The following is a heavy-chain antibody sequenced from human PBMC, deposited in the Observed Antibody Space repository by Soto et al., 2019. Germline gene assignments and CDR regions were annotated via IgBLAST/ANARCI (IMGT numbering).Heavy chain of an antibody. CDR3: VRAACPSCYGFQY. D-gene: IGHD2-2*01. J-gene: IGHJ1*01. CDR2: ISPSSSNM. CDR1: GFTLNDYS. V-gene: IGHV3-48*01. Sequence: EVQLVESGGNLVQPGGSLRLSCAASGFTLNDYSMNWVRRAPGKGLEWLSYISPSSSNMYYADSVKGRFTISRDNAKNAVYLQMNSLRVEDTAVYYCVRAACPSCYGFQYWVQGTVVTVSS.